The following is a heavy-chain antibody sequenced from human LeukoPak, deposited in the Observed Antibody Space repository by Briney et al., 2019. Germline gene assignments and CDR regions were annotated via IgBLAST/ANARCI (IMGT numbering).Heavy chain of an antibody. CDR2: IKQDGSEK. J-gene: IGHJ6*03. D-gene: IGHD3-16*01. CDR1: GFTFSSYW. Sequence: GGTLRLACAASGFTFSSYWLSWVRQAPGQGLEWVANIKQDGSEKYYVDSVKGRFTLSRDNAKKSLYPQMNSPRAEDTALYYCAGGGSSRHTSYYYYYMDVWGKGTTVTVSS. CDR3: AGGGSSRHTSYYYYYMDV. V-gene: IGHV3-7*03.